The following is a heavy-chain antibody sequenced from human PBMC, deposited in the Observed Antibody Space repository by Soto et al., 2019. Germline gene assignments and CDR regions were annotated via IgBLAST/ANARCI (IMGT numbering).Heavy chain of an antibody. CDR2: INAGNGNT. CDR3: ARSIVVVTALDY. V-gene: IGHV1-3*05. Sequence: QVQLVQSGAEEKKPGASVKVSCKASGYTFTSYAMHWVRQAPGQRLEWMGWINAGNGNTKYSQKFQGRVTITRDTCASTADMELSSLRSEDTAVYYCARSIVVVTALDYWGQGTLVTVSS. D-gene: IGHD2-21*02. CDR1: GYTFTSYA. J-gene: IGHJ4*02.